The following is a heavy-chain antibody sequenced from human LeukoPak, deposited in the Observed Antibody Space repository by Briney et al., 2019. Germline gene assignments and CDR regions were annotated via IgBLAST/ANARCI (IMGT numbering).Heavy chain of an antibody. J-gene: IGHJ4*02. Sequence: GGSLRLSCEASGFTFSSYGMHWVRQAPGKGLEWVAVISYDGSNKYYADSVKGRFTISRDNSKNTLYLQMNSLRAEDTAVYYCAKPVGVVITMHYFDYWGQGTLVTVSS. CDR2: ISYDGSNK. CDR1: GFTFSSYG. V-gene: IGHV3-30*18. CDR3: AKPVGVVITMHYFDY. D-gene: IGHD3-22*01.